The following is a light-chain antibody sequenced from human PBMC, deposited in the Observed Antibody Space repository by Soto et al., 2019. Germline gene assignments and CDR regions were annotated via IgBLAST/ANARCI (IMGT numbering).Light chain of an antibody. Sequence: EIVLTRSPATLSLSPGERATLSCRASQSVSSYLAWYQQKPGQAPRLLIYDASNRATGIPARFSGSGSGTDFTLTISSLEPEDFAVYYCQQRSNWPRTFGQGNKVVIK. J-gene: IGKJ1*01. V-gene: IGKV3-11*01. CDR3: QQRSNWPRT. CDR2: DAS. CDR1: QSVSSY.